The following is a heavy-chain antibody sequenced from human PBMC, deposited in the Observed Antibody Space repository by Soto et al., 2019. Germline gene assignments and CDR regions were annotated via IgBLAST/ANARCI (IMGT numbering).Heavy chain of an antibody. V-gene: IGHV3-64D*06. CDR1: GFTFSIYA. CDR2: ISTNGGST. CDR3: VKGEYYYDSSGYYPFDY. Sequence: GGSLRLSCSASGFTFSIYAMHWVRQAPGKGLEYVSSISTNGGSTDYADSVKGRFTISRDNSKNTVYLQMSSLRVEDTAVYYCVKGEYYYDSSGYYPFDYWGQGTLVTSPQ. J-gene: IGHJ4*02. D-gene: IGHD3-22*01.